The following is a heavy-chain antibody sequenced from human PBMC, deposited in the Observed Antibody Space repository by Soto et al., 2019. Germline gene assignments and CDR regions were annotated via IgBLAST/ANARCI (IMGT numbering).Heavy chain of an antibody. D-gene: IGHD3-3*01. CDR2: INHSGST. Sequence: SETLSLTCAVYGGSFSGYYWSWIRQPPGKGLEWIGEINHSGSTNYNPSLKSRVTVSVDTSKNQFSLKLSSVTAADTAVYYCASSWSGPNFDYWGQGTLVTVSS. CDR1: GGSFSGYY. V-gene: IGHV4-34*01. CDR3: ASSWSGPNFDY. J-gene: IGHJ4*02.